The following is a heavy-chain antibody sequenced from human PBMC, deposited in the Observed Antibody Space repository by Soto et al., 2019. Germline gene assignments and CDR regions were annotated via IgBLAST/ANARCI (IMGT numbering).Heavy chain of an antibody. Sequence: PGGSLRLSCAASGFTFSSYSMNWVRQAPGKGLEWVSSISSSGSYIYYADSVKGRFTISRDNAKNSLYLQMNSLRAEDTAVYYCASYYYGSGTYWPLDYWGQGTLVTVSS. J-gene: IGHJ4*02. CDR1: GFTFSSYS. V-gene: IGHV3-21*01. CDR3: ASYYYGSGTYWPLDY. CDR2: ISSSGSYI. D-gene: IGHD3-10*01.